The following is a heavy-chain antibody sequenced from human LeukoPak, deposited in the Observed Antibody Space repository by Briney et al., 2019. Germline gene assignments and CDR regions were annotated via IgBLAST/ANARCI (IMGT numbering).Heavy chain of an antibody. CDR2: ISTNGGST. V-gene: IGHV3-64*05. CDR3: VRDVRDGYKYPSDY. J-gene: IGHJ4*02. CDR1: GYSFCAYG. Sequence: GGSLRLSCSASGYSFCAYGIYWVRQAPGKGLEYVSGISTNGGSTYYADSVKGRFTISRDNSKNTVFFQMSSLRVEDTAIYYCVRDVRDGYKYPSDYWGQGTLVTVSS. D-gene: IGHD5-24*01.